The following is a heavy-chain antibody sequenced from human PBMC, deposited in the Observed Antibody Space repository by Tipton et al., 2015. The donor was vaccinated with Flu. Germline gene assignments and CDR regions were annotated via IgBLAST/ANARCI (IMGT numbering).Heavy chain of an antibody. J-gene: IGHJ2*01. CDR3: ARGRWYFDL. D-gene: IGHD3-10*01. CDR1: GGSISSYY. V-gene: IGHV4-59*01. CDR2: ISSSGST. Sequence: TLSLTCTVSGGSISSYYWTWIRQPPGKGLEWIGYISSSGSTNYNPSLKSRVPISVDTSKNQFSLKLSSVTAADTAVYSCARGRWYFDLWGPGTLVTVSS.